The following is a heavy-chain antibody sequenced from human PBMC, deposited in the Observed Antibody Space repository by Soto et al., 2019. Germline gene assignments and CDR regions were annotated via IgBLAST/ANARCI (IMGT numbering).Heavy chain of an antibody. J-gene: IGHJ4*02. D-gene: IGHD5-12*01. V-gene: IGHV1-2*02. CDR2: IHPNSGGT. Sequence: GXSVKVSCKASGYRFTDYYVHWVRQSPGQGLEWMGWIHPNSGGTKFPQKFQGRVIMTRDTSISTAYMELSRLTPDDTAVYYCARAGLTSLELATMYWGQGALVTVSS. CDR1: GYRFTDYY. CDR3: ARAGLTSLELATMY.